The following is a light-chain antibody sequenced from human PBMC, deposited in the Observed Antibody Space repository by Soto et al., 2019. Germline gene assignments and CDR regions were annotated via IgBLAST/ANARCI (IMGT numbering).Light chain of an antibody. V-gene: IGLV7-46*01. J-gene: IGLJ3*02. Sequence: QAVVTQEPSLSVSPGGTVTLTCASSTGAVTSGNFPYWFQQKPGQAPRTLIYETSNKHSWTPARFSGSLLGGKAALTLSGAQPEADAEYYCLLSFSGPRVFGGGTKLTVL. CDR1: TGAVTSGNF. CDR2: ETS. CDR3: LLSFSGPRV.